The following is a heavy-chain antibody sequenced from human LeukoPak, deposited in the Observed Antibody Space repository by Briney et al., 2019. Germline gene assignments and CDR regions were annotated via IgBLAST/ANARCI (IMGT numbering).Heavy chain of an antibody. CDR2: IKSSNT. J-gene: IGHJ4*02. CDR3: ARVPDWTYVPDY. Sequence: PSETLSLTCTVSGGSISSDRFYWTWVRQPAGKGLEWIGRIKSSNTNYNPSLKSRVCISLDTSTNQFSLKLSSLTAADTAVYYCARVPDWTYVPDYWGQGTLVTVSS. D-gene: IGHD3-16*01. V-gene: IGHV4-61*02. CDR1: GGSISSDRFY.